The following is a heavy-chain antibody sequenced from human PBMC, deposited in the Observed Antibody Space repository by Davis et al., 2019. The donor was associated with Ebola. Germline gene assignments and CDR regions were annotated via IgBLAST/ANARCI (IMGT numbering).Heavy chain of an antibody. CDR3: ARGGYSSGWYPWYFDL. V-gene: IGHV1-18*01. D-gene: IGHD6-19*01. Sequence: ASVKVSCKASGGTFSSYAISWVRQAPGQGLEWMGWISAYNGNTNYAQKLQGRVTMTTDTSTSTAYMELRSLRSDDTAVYYCARGGYSSGWYPWYFDLWGRGTLVTVSS. CDR1: GGTFSSYA. J-gene: IGHJ2*01. CDR2: ISAYNGNT.